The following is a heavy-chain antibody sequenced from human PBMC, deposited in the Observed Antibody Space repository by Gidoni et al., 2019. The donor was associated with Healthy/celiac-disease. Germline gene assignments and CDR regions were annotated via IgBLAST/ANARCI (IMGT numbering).Heavy chain of an antibody. CDR3: ARSVVGATRTGNY. D-gene: IGHD1-26*01. CDR1: GFTCSSYA. Sequence: LLESGGGLVQPGGSLRLSCAASGFTCSSYAMSWVRQAPGKGLEWVSAISGSGGSTYYADSVKGRFTISRDNSKNTLYLQMNSLRAEDTAVYYCARSVVGATRTGNYWGQGTLVTVSS. CDR2: ISGSGGST. J-gene: IGHJ4*02. V-gene: IGHV3-23*01.